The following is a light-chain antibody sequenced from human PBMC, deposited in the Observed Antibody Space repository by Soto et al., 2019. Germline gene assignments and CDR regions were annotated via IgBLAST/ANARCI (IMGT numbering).Light chain of an antibody. V-gene: IGKV1-13*02. Sequence: AIQLTQSPSSLSASVGDRVTITCRASQGVRSALAWYQHKPGRDPRLLIYDASTLQSGVPSRFSGSGSGTDFTLTISSLQPEDFATYYCQQFHSPALTFGGGTKLE. CDR3: QQFHSPALT. J-gene: IGKJ4*01. CDR1: QGVRSA. CDR2: DAS.